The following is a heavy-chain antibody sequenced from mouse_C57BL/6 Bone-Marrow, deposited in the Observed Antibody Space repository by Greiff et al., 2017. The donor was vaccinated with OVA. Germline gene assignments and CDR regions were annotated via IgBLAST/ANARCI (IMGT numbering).Heavy chain of an antibody. J-gene: IGHJ1*03. V-gene: IGHV5-4*01. CDR1: GFTFRSYA. Sequence: EVKLVESGGGLVKPGGSLKLSCAASGFTFRSYARSWVRQTPEKRLEWVATISDGGSYTYSPDNVKGRFTISRDNAKNNLYLQMSHLKSEDTAMYYCARDVWGTGTTVTVSS. CDR2: ISDGGSYT. CDR3: ARDV.